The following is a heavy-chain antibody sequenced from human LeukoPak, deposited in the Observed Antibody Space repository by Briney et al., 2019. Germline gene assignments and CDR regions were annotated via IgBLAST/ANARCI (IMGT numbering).Heavy chain of an antibody. CDR2: VLSKTDGGTT. J-gene: IGHJ4*02. CDR3: TTERRSSVSSSRFDY. Sequence: PGGALRLSCAASGFTFSSAWMTWVRQAPGKRREGVGRVLSKTDGGTTEYAAPVRGRFFVSRDDSKNTLFLQMNSLKTEDTAVYYCTTERRSSVSSSRFDYWGQGALVTVSS. D-gene: IGHD1-26*01. CDR1: GFTFSSAW. V-gene: IGHV3-15*01.